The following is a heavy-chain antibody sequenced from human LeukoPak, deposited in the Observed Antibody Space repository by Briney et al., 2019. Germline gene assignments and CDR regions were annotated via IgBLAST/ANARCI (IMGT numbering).Heavy chain of an antibody. J-gene: IGHJ4*02. CDR1: GFTFSGSA. V-gene: IGHV3-73*01. CDR2: IRSKANSYAT. CDR3: TRFHYYDSSGYRLFDY. Sequence: GGSLKLSCAASGFTFSGSAMHWVRQASGKGLEWVGRIRSKANSYATAYAASVKGRVTISRDDSKNTAYLQMNSLKTEDTAVYYCTRFHYYDSSGYRLFDYWGQGTLVTVSS. D-gene: IGHD3-22*01.